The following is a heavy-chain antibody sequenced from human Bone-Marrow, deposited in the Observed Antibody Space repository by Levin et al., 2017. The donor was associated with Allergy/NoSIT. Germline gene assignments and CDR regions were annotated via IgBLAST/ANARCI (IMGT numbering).Heavy chain of an antibody. CDR2: ISNTGFT. Sequence: SETLSLTCAVSGASISSNTYHWGWIRQPPGTGLEWIGLISNTGFTHYNPSLQSRVIVSVDTSKNQFSMKMDSVTAADTAVYYCARRVDVSGSYPQDNWFDPWGQGTLVTVSS. J-gene: IGHJ5*02. V-gene: IGHV4-39*01. CDR1: GASISSNTYH. D-gene: IGHD3-10*01. CDR3: ARRVDVSGSYPQDNWFDP.